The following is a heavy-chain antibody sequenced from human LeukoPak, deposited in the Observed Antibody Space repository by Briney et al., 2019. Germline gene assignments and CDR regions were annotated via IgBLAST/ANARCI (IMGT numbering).Heavy chain of an antibody. Sequence: PGGTLRLSCAASGFTYSSYWMHWVRQAPAEGPMCVSRISGDGSSTSYADSVKGRFTISRDNAKNTLHLQMNSLSAEDAAVYYCARDGSGWSFDYWGQGTLVTVSS. D-gene: IGHD6-19*01. J-gene: IGHJ4*02. V-gene: IGHV3-74*01. CDR2: ISGDGSST. CDR1: GFTYSSYW. CDR3: ARDGSGWSFDY.